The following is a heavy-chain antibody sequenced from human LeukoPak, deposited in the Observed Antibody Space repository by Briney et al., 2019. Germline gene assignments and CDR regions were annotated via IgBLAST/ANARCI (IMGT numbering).Heavy chain of an antibody. D-gene: IGHD3-16*01. Sequence: QPGGSLRLSXXVSGFSISDXXXXXXXXAXXXXLXYVXXISSNGGXXXYXGSXKGRXXXXXXXSKNALYLQMSSLRTEDTAVYYCVKDRWVDYWGQGILVSVSS. J-gene: IGHJ4*02. CDR3: VKDRWVDY. V-gene: IGHV3-64D*06. CDR2: ISSNGGXX. CDR1: GFSISDXX.